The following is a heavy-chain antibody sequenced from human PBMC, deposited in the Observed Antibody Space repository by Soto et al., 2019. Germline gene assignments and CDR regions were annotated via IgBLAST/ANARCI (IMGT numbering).Heavy chain of an antibody. Sequence: QVQLQESGPGLVKPSGTLSLTCTVSGASISSTSSGDWWSWVRQPPGKGLEWIGEIHHSGSTNYNQSLKIRVTMAVDKSKNQFSLRLSSVTAADTAVYYCAKMVGATLVDYWGQGTLVTVSS. V-gene: IGHV4-4*02. CDR2: IHHSGST. CDR1: GASISSTSSGDW. D-gene: IGHD1-26*01. J-gene: IGHJ4*02. CDR3: AKMVGATLVDY.